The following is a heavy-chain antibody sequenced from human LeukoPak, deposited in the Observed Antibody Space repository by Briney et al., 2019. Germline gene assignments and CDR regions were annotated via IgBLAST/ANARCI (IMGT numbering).Heavy chain of an antibody. CDR2: INTNTGNP. J-gene: IGHJ6*02. V-gene: IGHV7-4-1*02. D-gene: IGHD3-22*01. CDR1: GYTFTSYV. Sequence: ASVKVSCKASGYTFTSYVMNWVRQALGQGLEWMGWINTNTGNPTYAQGFTGRFVFSLDTSVSTAYLQISSLKAEDTAVYYCARDGRIVVVMGYYYYGMDVWGQGTTVTVSS. CDR3: ARDGRIVVVMGYYYYGMDV.